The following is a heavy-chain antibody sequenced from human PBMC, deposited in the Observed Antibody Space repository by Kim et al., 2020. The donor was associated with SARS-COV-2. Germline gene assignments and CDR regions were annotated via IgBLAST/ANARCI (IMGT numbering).Heavy chain of an antibody. J-gene: IGHJ4*02. V-gene: IGHV1-46*01. CDR3: ARDMYGDYVGYFDY. Sequence: AQKFQGRVTMTRDTSTSTLYMELNSLRSDDTAVYYCARDMYGDYVGYFDYWGQGTLVTVSS. D-gene: IGHD4-17*01.